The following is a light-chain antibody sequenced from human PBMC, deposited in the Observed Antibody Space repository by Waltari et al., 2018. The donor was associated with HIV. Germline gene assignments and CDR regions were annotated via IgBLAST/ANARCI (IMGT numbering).Light chain of an antibody. V-gene: IGLV2-8*01. CDR2: EVS. J-gene: IGLJ2*01. CDR3: SSYAGSNNFVV. Sequence: QSALTQPPSASGSPGQSVTISCTGTSSDVGGYNYVSWYQQHPGKAPKLMIYEVSKRPSGGPDRFSGSKSGNTAPLTVSGLQAEDEADYYCSSYAGSNNFVVFGGGTKLTVL. CDR1: SSDVGGYNY.